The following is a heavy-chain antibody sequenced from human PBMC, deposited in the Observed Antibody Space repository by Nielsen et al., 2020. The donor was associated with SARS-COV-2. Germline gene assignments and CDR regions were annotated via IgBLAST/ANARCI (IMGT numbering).Heavy chain of an antibody. D-gene: IGHD1-26*01. CDR3: ARHWREGATFYWFFDL. CDR2: ISSSSSYT. V-gene: IGHV3-11*03. CDR1: GFTFSDYY. Sequence: GESLKISCAASGFTFSDYYMSWIRQAPGKGLEWVSYISSSSSYTNYADSVKGRFTISRDNSKKTLYLQMTSLRPEDTAVYYCARHWREGATFYWFFDLWGRGTLVTVSS. J-gene: IGHJ2*01.